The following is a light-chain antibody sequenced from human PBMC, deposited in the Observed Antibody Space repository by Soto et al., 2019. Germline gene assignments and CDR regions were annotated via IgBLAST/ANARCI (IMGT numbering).Light chain of an antibody. CDR1: QYINNY. V-gene: IGKV1-39*01. J-gene: IGKJ2*01. CDR3: QQSYSTPQYT. Sequence: DIQMTQSPSSLSTSVGDRVTITCRASQYINNYLNWYQQKPGKAPKLLIFAAYNLQSGVPSRFSGSGSGTDFTLTISSLQPEDFATYYCQQSYSTPQYTFGQGTKLDMK. CDR2: AAY.